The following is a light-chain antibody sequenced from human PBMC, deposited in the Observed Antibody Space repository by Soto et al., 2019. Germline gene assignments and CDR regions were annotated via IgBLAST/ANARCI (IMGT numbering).Light chain of an antibody. J-gene: IGLJ3*02. CDR1: SGHSNYA. CDR2: LNTDGSH. V-gene: IGLV4-69*02. CDR3: QTWGTAIHGV. Sequence: QPVLTQSPSASASLGASVNLTCTLSSGHSNYAISWHQQQPEKAPRYLMRLNTDGSHSKGGGIPDRFSGSSSGTERYLTISSLQSEDEADYYCQTWGTAIHGVFGGGTKLTVL.